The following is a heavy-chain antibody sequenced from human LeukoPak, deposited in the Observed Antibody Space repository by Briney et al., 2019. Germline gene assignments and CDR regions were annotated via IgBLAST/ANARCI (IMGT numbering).Heavy chain of an antibody. CDR3: ATDLGGIAAAGARY. Sequence: ASVKVSCKVSGYTLTELSMHWVRQAPGKGLEWLGGFDPEDGETIYPQKFQGRVTMTEDTSTDTAYMELSSLRSEDTAVYYCATDLGGIAAAGARYWGQGALVTVSS. V-gene: IGHV1-24*01. CDR1: GYTLTELS. J-gene: IGHJ4*02. CDR2: FDPEDGET. D-gene: IGHD6-13*01.